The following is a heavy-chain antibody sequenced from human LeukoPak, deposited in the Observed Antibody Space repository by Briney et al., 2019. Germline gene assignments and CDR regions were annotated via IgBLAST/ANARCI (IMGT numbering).Heavy chain of an antibody. CDR2: ISVSGGNT. CDR1: GFAFSTYP. CDR3: ARGTFIGWYY. J-gene: IGHJ4*02. D-gene: IGHD6-19*01. V-gene: IGHV3-23*01. Sequence: QPGGSLRLSCAASGFAFSTYPMTWARQAPGKGLEWVSSISVSGGNTYYADSVKGRFTISRDYSQNTLYLQMNSLRAEDTAVYYCARGTFIGWYYWGQGTLVTVSS.